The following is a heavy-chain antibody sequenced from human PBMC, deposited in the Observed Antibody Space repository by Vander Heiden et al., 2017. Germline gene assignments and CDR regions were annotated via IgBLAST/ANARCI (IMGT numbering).Heavy chain of an antibody. Sequence: QVQLQASGPGLVNPSEPLSLTCTVSGGSVSSGSYYWSWIRQPPGKGLEWIGYIYYSGSTNYNPSLKSRVTISVDTSKNQFSLKLSSVTAADTAVYYCARYSLSGSYDYWGQGTLVTVSS. CDR1: GGSVSSGSYY. V-gene: IGHV4-61*01. J-gene: IGHJ4*02. CDR2: IYYSGST. D-gene: IGHD1-26*01. CDR3: ARYSLSGSYDY.